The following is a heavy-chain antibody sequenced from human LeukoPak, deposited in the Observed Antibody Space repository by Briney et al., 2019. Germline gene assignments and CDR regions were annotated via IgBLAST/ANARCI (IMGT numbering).Heavy chain of an antibody. V-gene: IGHV3-23*01. CDR1: GFTFSSYA. CDR3: ARGYGSGSPGIDY. Sequence: GGSLRLSCAASGFTFSSYAMSWVRQAPGKGLEWVSAISGSGGSTYYADSMKGRFTISRDNSKNTLYLQMNSLRAEDTAVYYCARGYGSGSPGIDYWGQGTLVTVSS. CDR2: ISGSGGST. J-gene: IGHJ4*02. D-gene: IGHD3-10*01.